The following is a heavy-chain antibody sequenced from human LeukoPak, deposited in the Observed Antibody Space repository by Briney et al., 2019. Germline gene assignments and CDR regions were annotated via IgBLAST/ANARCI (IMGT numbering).Heavy chain of an antibody. J-gene: IGHJ3*02. CDR2: ISSSSSYI. CDR1: GFTFSSYS. D-gene: IGHD2-15*01. CDR3: AREDSEAFDI. V-gene: IGHV3-21*01. Sequence: GGSLRLSCAASGFTFSSYSMNWVRQAPGKGLEWVSSISSSSSYIYYADSVKSRFTISRDNAKNSLYLQMNSLRAEDTAVYYCAREDSEAFDIWGQGTMVTVSS.